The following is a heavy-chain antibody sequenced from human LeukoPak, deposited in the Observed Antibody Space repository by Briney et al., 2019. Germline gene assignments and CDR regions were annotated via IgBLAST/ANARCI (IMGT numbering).Heavy chain of an antibody. V-gene: IGHV4-39*07. J-gene: IGHJ3*02. CDR2: IYYSGST. CDR3: ARDQTVVTDHDAFDI. Sequence: PSETLSLTCTVSGGSISSYYWGWIRQPPGKGLEWIGSIYYSGSTYYNPSLKSRVTISVDTSKNQFSLKLSSVTAADTAVYYCARDQTVVTDHDAFDIWGQGTMVTVSS. CDR1: GGSISSYY. D-gene: IGHD4-23*01.